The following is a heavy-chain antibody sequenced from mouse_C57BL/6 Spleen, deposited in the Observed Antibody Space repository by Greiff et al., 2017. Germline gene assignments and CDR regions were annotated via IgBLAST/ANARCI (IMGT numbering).Heavy chain of an antibody. CDR1: GYSFTGYF. Sequence: EVQLQQSGPELVQPGDSVKISCKASGYSFTGYFMNWVMQSHGKSLEWIGRINPYNGDTFSNQTFKGKATLTVDKSSSTAHMELRSLTSEDSSVYYGARKGGYGNYGGAAWFAYWGQGTLVTVSA. CDR3: ARKGGYGNYGGAAWFAY. CDR2: INPYNGDT. J-gene: IGHJ3*01. D-gene: IGHD2-1*01. V-gene: IGHV1-20*01.